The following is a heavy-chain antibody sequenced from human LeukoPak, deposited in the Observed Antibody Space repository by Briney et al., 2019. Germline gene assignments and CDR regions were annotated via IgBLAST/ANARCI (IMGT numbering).Heavy chain of an antibody. V-gene: IGHV4-59*01. CDR3: ARETPAAGPFDY. CDR2: IYYSGST. Sequence: PETLSLTCTVSGGSISSYYWSWIRQPPGKGLEWIGYIYYSGSTNYNPSLKSRVTISVDTSKNQFSLKLSSVTAADTAVYYCARETPAAGPFDYWGQGTLVTVSS. J-gene: IGHJ4*02. D-gene: IGHD6-13*01. CDR1: GGSISSYY.